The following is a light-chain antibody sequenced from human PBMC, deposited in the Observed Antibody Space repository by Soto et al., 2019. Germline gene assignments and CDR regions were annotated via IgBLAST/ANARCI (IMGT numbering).Light chain of an antibody. CDR2: AAS. J-gene: IGKJ4*01. CDR1: NSSNSY. V-gene: IGKV1-39*01. CDR3: QQYVSIPLT. Sequence: DIPMTQSPSSLSASVGDRVTITCRARNSSNSYLPWYQHKPGQAPTVLIYAASSMQNGIPARFSGSGSGTDFTLTISNLQPEDCAMYYCQQYVSIPLTFGGGTKVDIK.